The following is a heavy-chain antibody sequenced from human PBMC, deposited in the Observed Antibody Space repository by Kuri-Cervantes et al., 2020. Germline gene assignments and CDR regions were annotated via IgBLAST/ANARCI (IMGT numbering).Heavy chain of an antibody. CDR2: INPNSGGT. D-gene: IGHD3-3*01. V-gene: IGHV1-2*02. J-gene: IGHJ6*03. Sequence: ASVKVSCKASGYTFTGFYIHWVRQAPGQGLEWMGWINPNSGGTNYAQNFQGRVTMARDTSISTAHMELSRLRSDDTAVYYCARENVLQFLEWLSPKIMDVWGKGTTVTVSS. CDR1: GYTFTGFY. CDR3: ARENVLQFLEWLSPKIMDV.